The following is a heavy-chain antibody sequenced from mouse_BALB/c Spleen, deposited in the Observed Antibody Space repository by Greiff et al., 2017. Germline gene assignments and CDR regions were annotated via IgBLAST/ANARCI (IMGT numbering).Heavy chain of an antibody. Sequence: EVKLVESGPGLVKPSQSLSLTCTVTGYSITSDYAWNWIRQFPGNKLEWMGYISYSGSTSYNPSLKSRISITRDTSKNQFFLQLNSVTTEDTATYYCARSDWGFDYWGQGTTLTVSS. J-gene: IGHJ2*01. CDR2: ISYSGST. V-gene: IGHV3-2*02. D-gene: IGHD4-1*01. CDR1: GYSITSDYA. CDR3: ARSDWGFDY.